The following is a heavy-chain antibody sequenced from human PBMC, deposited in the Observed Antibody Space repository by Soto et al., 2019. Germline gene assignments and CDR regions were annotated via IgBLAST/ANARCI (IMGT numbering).Heavy chain of an antibody. V-gene: IGHV4-59*08. CDR1: GGSISSYY. CDR3: ARHLSVRGVFDF. Sequence: SETLSLTCTVPGGSISSYYWSWIRQPPGKGLEWIGYIYFRGSTNYNPSLKSRINISIEKSKNQFYLKMNTAAAADTAVYYCARHLSVRGVFDFWGQGTQVTVSS. CDR2: IYFRGST. J-gene: IGHJ4*02. D-gene: IGHD3-10*01.